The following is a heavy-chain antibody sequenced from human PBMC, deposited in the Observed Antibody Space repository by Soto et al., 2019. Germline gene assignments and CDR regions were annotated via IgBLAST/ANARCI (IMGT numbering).Heavy chain of an antibody. CDR1: GYTFTSYG. Sequence: ASVKVSCKASGYTFTSYGISRVQQAPGQGLEWMGWISAYNGNTNYAQKLQGRVTMTTDTSTSTAYMELRSLRSDDTAVYYCARDIGYSSGWSIFDYWGQGTLVTVSS. D-gene: IGHD6-19*01. CDR3: ARDIGYSSGWSIFDY. CDR2: ISAYNGNT. J-gene: IGHJ4*02. V-gene: IGHV1-18*04.